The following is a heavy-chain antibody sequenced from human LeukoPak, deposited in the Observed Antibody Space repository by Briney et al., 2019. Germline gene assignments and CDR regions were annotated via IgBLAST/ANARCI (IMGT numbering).Heavy chain of an antibody. CDR1: GFTFSSYA. Sequence: GGSLRLSCAASGFTFSSYAIHWVRQAPGKGLEWVAVISSDGTSKFYGDSVKGRFTISRDNSKNTLYLQVNSLRAEDTAVYYCANENYYDSSGFPDHWGQGTLVTVSS. D-gene: IGHD3-22*01. J-gene: IGHJ4*02. CDR2: ISSDGTSK. CDR3: ANENYYDSSGFPDH. V-gene: IGHV3-30-3*02.